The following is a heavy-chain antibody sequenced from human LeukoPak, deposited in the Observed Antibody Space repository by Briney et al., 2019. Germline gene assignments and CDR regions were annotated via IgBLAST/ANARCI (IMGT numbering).Heavy chain of an antibody. CDR3: ARDGFWSGYSGTGIFDY. Sequence: SETLSLTCTVSGGSISSYYWSWIRQPAGKGLEWIGRIYTSGSTNYNPSLKSRVTMSVDTSKNQFSLKLSSVTAVDTAVYYCARDGFWSGYSGTGIFDYWGQGTLVTVSS. V-gene: IGHV4-4*07. CDR1: GGSISSYY. D-gene: IGHD3-3*01. CDR2: IYTSGST. J-gene: IGHJ4*02.